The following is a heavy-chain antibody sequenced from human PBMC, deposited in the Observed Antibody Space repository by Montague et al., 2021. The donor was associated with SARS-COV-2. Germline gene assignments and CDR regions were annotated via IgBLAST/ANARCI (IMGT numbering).Heavy chain of an antibody. CDR3: ARGRNPSYAYAYGSLRHVYFALDV. CDR1: GGSFSGYY. D-gene: IGHD1-14*01. V-gene: IGHV4-34*01. Sequence: SETLSLTCAVYGGSFSGYYWSWIRQVPGKGLDWIGEIDHSRNTDXNPSLKSRVTISVDTSKNQFSLNLISVTAADTAVYYCARGRNPSYAYAYGSLRHVYFALDVWGQGTTVTVSS. CDR2: IDHSRNT. J-gene: IGHJ6*02.